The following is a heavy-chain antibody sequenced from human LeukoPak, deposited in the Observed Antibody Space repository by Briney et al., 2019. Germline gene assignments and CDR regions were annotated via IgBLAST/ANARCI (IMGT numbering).Heavy chain of an antibody. Sequence: PGGSLRLSCAASGFTFSSYAMHWVRQAPGKGLEWVAVIWYDGSNKYYADSVKGRFTISRDISKNTMYLEINSLRAEDTAVYYCARAGGAGLDYWGQGTLVTVSS. CDR2: IWYDGSNK. D-gene: IGHD3-16*01. CDR3: ARAGGAGLDY. CDR1: GFTFSSYA. V-gene: IGHV3-33*08. J-gene: IGHJ4*02.